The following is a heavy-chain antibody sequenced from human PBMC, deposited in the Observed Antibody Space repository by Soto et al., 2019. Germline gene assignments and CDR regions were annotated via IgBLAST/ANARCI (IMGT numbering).Heavy chain of an antibody. CDR1: GFTFSSYA. D-gene: IGHD3-22*01. CDR2: ISYDGSNK. Sequence: GGSLRLSCAASGFTFSSYAMHWVRQAPGKGLEWVAVISYDGSNKYYADSVKGRFTISRDNSKNTLYLQMNSLRAEDTAVYYCARVDYYDSSGPGPYYFDYWGQGTLVTVSS. CDR3: ARVDYYDSSGPGPYYFDY. V-gene: IGHV3-30-3*01. J-gene: IGHJ4*02.